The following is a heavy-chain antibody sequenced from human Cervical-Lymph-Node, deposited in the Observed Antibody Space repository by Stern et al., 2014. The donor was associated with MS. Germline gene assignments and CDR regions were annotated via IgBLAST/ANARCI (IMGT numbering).Heavy chain of an antibody. D-gene: IGHD5-24*01. J-gene: IGHJ4*02. V-gene: IGHV1-2*02. CDR2: IDTYNGVT. CDR3: ARGIPRMASVLSPFMYSFQS. Sequence: QVQLGQSGAEVKKPGASVKVSCKSSGYTFTGHYLHWVRQAPGQGLEWVGWIDTYNGVTNHAPTFQGRVTITRDPSIDTAYMELTGLTSADTAVYYCARGIPRMASVLSPFMYSFQSWGQGTQITVSS. CDR1: GYTFTGHY.